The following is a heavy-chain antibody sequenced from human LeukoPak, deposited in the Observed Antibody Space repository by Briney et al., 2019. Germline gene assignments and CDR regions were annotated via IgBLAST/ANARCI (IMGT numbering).Heavy chain of an antibody. CDR3: ARLGYCSGGSCYPELYYYYGMDV. D-gene: IGHD2-15*01. CDR2: IYYSGST. J-gene: IGHJ6*02. CDR1: GGSISSYY. V-gene: IGHV4-59*08. Sequence: PSETLSLTCTVSGGSISSYYWSWIRQPPGKGLEWIGYIYYSGSTNYNPSLKSRVTISVDTSKNQFSLKLSSVTAADTAVYYCARLGYCSGGSCYPELYYYYGMDVWGQGTTVTVSS.